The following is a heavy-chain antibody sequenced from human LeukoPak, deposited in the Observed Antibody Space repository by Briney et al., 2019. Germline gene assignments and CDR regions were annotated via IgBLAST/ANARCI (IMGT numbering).Heavy chain of an antibody. Sequence: PSETLSLTCTVSGASISSYHCSWIRQPAGKGLEWIERVHSSGTTNYNPSLKSRVTMSMDTSKSQLSLMLTSVPAADTAAYYCARDGLYSNGYSYFDYWGQGALITISS. J-gene: IGHJ4*02. CDR2: VHSSGTT. D-gene: IGHD5-18*01. V-gene: IGHV4-4*07. CDR1: GASISSYH. CDR3: ARDGLYSNGYSYFDY.